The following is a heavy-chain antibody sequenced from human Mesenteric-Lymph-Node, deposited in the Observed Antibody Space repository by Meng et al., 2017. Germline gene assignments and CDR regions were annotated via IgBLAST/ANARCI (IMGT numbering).Heavy chain of an antibody. CDR3: ARDRVRVWFGESSFFDY. CDR2: INPNSGGT. CDR1: GYTFTDYY. D-gene: IGHD3-10*01. J-gene: IGHJ4*02. Sequence: QVQPVKSGAEVTKPGAQVKVSCKASGYTFTDYYIHWVRQAPGQGLEWMGRINPNSGGTNYAQKFQGRVTMTRDTSISTGYMELSRLRSDDTAVYYCARDRVRVWFGESSFFDYWGQGTLVTVSS. V-gene: IGHV1-2*06.